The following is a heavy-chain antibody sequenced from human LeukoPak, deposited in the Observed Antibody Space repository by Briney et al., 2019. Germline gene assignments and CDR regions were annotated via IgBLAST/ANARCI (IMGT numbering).Heavy chain of an antibody. Sequence: KVGESLKISCKGSGYSFTNNWIGWVRQLPGKGLEWMGIIYPGDSDTRYSPSFQGQVTISADKSISTAYLQWSSLKASDTAMYYCASPGKRGYSGYDPFDHWGQGTLVTVSS. V-gene: IGHV5-51*01. CDR2: IYPGDSDT. CDR1: GYSFTNNW. D-gene: IGHD5-12*01. CDR3: ASPGKRGYSGYDPFDH. J-gene: IGHJ4*02.